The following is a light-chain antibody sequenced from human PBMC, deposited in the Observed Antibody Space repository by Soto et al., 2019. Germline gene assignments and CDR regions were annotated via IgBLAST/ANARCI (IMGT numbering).Light chain of an antibody. V-gene: IGKV1-39*01. CDR2: AAS. CDR1: QSISSY. J-gene: IGKJ4*01. Sequence: DIQMTQAPYSLSASVGDRVTITCRASQSISSYLNWYQQKPGKAPKLLIYAASSLQSGVPSRFSGSGSGTDFTLTISSLQPEDFATYYCQLSYSTLLTFGGGTKVEIK. CDR3: QLSYSTLLT.